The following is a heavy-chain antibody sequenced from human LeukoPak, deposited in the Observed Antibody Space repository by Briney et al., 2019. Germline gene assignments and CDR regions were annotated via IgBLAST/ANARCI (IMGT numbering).Heavy chain of an antibody. CDR1: GFTFSDYY. CDR3: AKRGATRLKPFDY. CDR2: IWYDGSNK. D-gene: IGHD1-26*01. J-gene: IGHJ4*02. V-gene: IGHV3-33*06. Sequence: PGGSLRLSCAASGFTFSDYYMSWIRQAPGKGLEWVAVIWYDGSNKYYADSVKGRFTISRDNSKNTLYLQMNSLRAEDTAVYYCAKRGATRLKPFDYWGQGTLVTVSS.